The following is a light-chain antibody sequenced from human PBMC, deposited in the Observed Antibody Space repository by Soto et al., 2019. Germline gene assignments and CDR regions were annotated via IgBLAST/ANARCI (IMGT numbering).Light chain of an antibody. Sequence: VLTQSPDTLSLSPGERATLSCRASQSVSSSYLAWYQQKPGQAPRLLIYVTSIRATGIPDRFSGSGSGTDFTLTISRLEPEDFAVYYCQQYGTYKTFGQGTKWISN. V-gene: IGKV3-20*01. CDR2: VTS. J-gene: IGKJ1*01. CDR1: QSVSSSY. CDR3: QQYGTYKT.